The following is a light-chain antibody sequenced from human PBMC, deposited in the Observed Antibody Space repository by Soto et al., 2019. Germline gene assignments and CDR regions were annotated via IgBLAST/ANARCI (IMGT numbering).Light chain of an antibody. V-gene: IGKV3-11*01. J-gene: IGKJ1*01. CDR2: DAS. CDR1: QSVSRD. CDR3: QQYNNWPGT. Sequence: DIVLTQSPATLSLSPGERATLSCRASQSVSRDFAWYQQKPGQAPRLLIYDASNRATGIPARFSGSGSGTDFTLTINSLQPEDFAFYYCQQYNNWPGTFGQGTKVEIK.